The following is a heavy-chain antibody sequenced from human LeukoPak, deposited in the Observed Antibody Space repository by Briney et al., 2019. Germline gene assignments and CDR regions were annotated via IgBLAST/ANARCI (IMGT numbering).Heavy chain of an antibody. V-gene: IGHV1-69*01. CDR2: IISIFGTA. D-gene: IGHD5-12*01. Sequence: SVKVSCKASGVTFSSYAISWVRQAPGQGLEWMGGIISIFGTANYAQKFQGRVTTTADESTSTAYMELSSLRSEDTAVYYCARVIRGCSGPGEGYFDYWGQGTLVTVSS. CDR1: GVTFSSYA. CDR3: ARVIRGCSGPGEGYFDY. J-gene: IGHJ4*02.